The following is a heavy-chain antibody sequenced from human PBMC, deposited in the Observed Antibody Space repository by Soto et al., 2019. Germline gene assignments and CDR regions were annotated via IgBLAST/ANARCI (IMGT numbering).Heavy chain of an antibody. D-gene: IGHD3-10*01. CDR1: GFTFSSYS. Sequence: EVQLVESGGGLVQPGGSLRLSCAASGFTFSSYSMNWVRQAPGKGLEWVSYISSSSSTIYYADSVKGRFTISRDNAKNSLYLQMNSLRAEDTAVYYCAIQITMVRTPGGYWGQGTLVTVSS. CDR3: AIQITMVRTPGGY. V-gene: IGHV3-48*01. CDR2: ISSSSSTI. J-gene: IGHJ4*02.